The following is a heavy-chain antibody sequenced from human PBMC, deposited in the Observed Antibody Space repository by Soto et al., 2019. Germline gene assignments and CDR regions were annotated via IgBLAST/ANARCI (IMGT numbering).Heavy chain of an antibody. CDR3: ARESEDLTSNFDY. Sequence: GESLRLSCAASGFTFTRYSMNWVRQAPGKGLEWVSSISSTTNYIYYGGSMKGRFTISRDNAKNSLYLEMNSLRAEDTAVYYCARESEDLTSNFDYWGQGTLVTVSS. CDR1: GFTFTRYS. V-gene: IGHV3-21*06. CDR2: ISSTTNYI. J-gene: IGHJ4*02.